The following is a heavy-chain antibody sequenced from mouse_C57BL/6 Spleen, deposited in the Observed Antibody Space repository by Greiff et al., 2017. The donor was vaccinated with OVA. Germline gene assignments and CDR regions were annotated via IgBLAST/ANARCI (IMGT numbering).Heavy chain of an antibody. D-gene: IGHD2-12*01. CDR3: AGYSPPYWYFDV. Sequence: QVQLQQSGAELVKPGASVKISCKASGYAFSSYWMNWVKQRPGKGLEWIGQIYPGDGDTNYNGKFKGKATLTADKSASTAYMQLSSLTSEDSAVYFRAGYSPPYWYFDVWGTGTTVTVSS. CDR2: IYPGDGDT. V-gene: IGHV1-80*01. CDR1: GYAFSSYW. J-gene: IGHJ1*03.